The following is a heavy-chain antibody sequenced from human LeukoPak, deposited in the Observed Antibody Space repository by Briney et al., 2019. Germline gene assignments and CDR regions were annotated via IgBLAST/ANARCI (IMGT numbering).Heavy chain of an antibody. CDR1: GFTFSSYS. D-gene: IGHD6-13*01. CDR2: ISSSSSYI. CDR3: ARVGSMAAAGTPDY. J-gene: IGHJ4*02. V-gene: IGHV3-21*01. Sequence: PGGSLRLSCAASGFTFSSYSMNWVRQAPGKGLEWVSSISSSSSYIYYADSVKGRFTISRDNAKNSLSLQVNSLRADDTAVYYCARVGSMAAAGTPDYWGQGTLVTVSS.